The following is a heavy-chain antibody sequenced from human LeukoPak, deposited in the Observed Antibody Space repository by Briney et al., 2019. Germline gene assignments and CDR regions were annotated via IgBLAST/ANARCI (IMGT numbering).Heavy chain of an antibody. CDR3: ALSSNYYDSSGYSY. CDR1: GYTFTGYY. Sequence: ASVKVSCTASGYTFTGYYMHWVRQAPGQGLEWMGRINPNSGGTNYAQKFQGRVTMTRDTSISTVYMELSRLRSDDTAVYYCALSSNYYDSSGYSYWGQGTLVTVSS. V-gene: IGHV1-2*06. J-gene: IGHJ4*02. D-gene: IGHD3-22*01. CDR2: INPNSGGT.